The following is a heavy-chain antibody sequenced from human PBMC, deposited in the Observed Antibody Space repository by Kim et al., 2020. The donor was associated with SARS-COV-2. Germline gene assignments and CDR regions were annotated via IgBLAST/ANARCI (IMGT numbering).Heavy chain of an antibody. Sequence: GGSLRLSCAASGFTFSNAWMSWVRQAPGKGLEWVGRIKSKTDGGTTDYAAPVKGRFTISRDDSKNTLYLQMNSLKTEDTAVYYCTTVGLQYFDWLLFRYYYGMDVWGQGTTGTVSS. CDR1: GFTFSNAW. D-gene: IGHD3-9*01. V-gene: IGHV3-15*01. J-gene: IGHJ6*02. CDR2: IKSKTDGGTT. CDR3: TTVGLQYFDWLLFRYYYGMDV.